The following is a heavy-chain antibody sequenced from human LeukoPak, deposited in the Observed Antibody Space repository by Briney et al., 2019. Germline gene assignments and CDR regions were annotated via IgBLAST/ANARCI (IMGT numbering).Heavy chain of an antibody. D-gene: IGHD3-10*01. Sequence: GSLRLSCAASGFTFDDYGMSWIRQPPGKGLEWIGYIYYSGSTNYNPSLKSRVTISVDTSKNQFSLKLSSVTAADTAVYYCARDGLYYYGSGSYYSHWFDPWGQGTLVTVSS. CDR2: IYYSGST. CDR1: GFTFDDYG. CDR3: ARDGLYYYGSGSYYSHWFDP. J-gene: IGHJ5*02. V-gene: IGHV4-59*01.